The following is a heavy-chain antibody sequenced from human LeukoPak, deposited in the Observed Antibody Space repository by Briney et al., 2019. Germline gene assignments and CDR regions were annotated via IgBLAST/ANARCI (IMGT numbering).Heavy chain of an antibody. CDR2: ISGSGGST. CDR1: GFTFSSYA. D-gene: IGHD6-19*01. CDR3: AKVPVYSSGWSKYFQH. J-gene: IGHJ1*01. V-gene: IGHV3-23*01. Sequence: GGSLRLSCAASGFTFSSYAMSWVRQAPGEGLEWVSAISGSGGSTYYADSVKGRFTISRDNSKNQLYLQMNSLRAEDTAVYYCAKVPVYSSGWSKYFQHWGQGTLVTVSS.